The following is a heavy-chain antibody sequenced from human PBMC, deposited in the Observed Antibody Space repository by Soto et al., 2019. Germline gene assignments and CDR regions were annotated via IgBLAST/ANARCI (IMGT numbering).Heavy chain of an antibody. D-gene: IGHD2-15*01. CDR3: ARFLPEPVVAATTPDY. J-gene: IGHJ4*02. V-gene: IGHV1-18*01. CDR2: ISAYNGNT. CDR1: GYTFTSYG. Sequence: QVQLVQSGAEVKKPGASVKVSCKASGYTFTSYGISWVRQAPGQGLEWMGWISAYNGNTNYAQKLQGRVTMTTDTSTSTAYMELRSLRSDDKAVYYCARFLPEPVVAATTPDYWGQGTLVTVSS.